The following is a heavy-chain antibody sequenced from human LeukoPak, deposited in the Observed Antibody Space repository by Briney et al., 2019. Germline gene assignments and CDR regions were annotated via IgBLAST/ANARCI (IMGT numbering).Heavy chain of an antibody. CDR2: IYSCGST. Sequence: GGSLRLSCAASGFTVSSNYMSWVRQAPGKGLEWVSVIYSCGSTYYADSVKGRFTISRDNSKNSLYLQMNSLRDEDTAVYFCARVDKPYCSSTICPTFDPWGQGTLVTVSS. CDR1: GFTVSSNY. V-gene: IGHV3-66*03. D-gene: IGHD2-2*01. CDR3: ARVDKPYCSSTICPTFDP. J-gene: IGHJ5*02.